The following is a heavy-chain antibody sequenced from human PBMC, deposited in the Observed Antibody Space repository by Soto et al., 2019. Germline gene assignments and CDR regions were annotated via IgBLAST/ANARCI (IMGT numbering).Heavy chain of an antibody. CDR3: ARGGAYDYVWGSYRYTFAFDI. V-gene: IGHV4-34*01. J-gene: IGHJ3*02. Sequence: QLQLQESGPGLVKPSETLSLTCAVYGGSFSGYYWSWIRQPPGKGLEWIGEINHSGSTNYNPSLKSRVTISVDTSKNQFSLKLSSVTAADTAVYYCARGGAYDYVWGSYRYTFAFDIWGQGTMVTVSS. CDR2: INHSGST. D-gene: IGHD3-16*02. CDR1: GGSFSGYY.